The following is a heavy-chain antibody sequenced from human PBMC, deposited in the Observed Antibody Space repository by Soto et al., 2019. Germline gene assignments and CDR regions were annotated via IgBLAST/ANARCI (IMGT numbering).Heavy chain of an antibody. CDR3: ARDGRAVAGTSKGYYYYGMDV. CDR2: IDDSGST. D-gene: IGHD6-19*01. Sequence: PSETLSLTCTVSGGSISSSSDYWGGIRQRPGKGREWIGSIDDSGSTYYNPSLKSRVTISVDTSKNQFSLKLSSVTAADTAVYYCARDGRAVAGTSKGYYYYGMDVWGQGTTVTVSS. J-gene: IGHJ6*02. V-gene: IGHV4-39*02. CDR1: GGSISSSSDY.